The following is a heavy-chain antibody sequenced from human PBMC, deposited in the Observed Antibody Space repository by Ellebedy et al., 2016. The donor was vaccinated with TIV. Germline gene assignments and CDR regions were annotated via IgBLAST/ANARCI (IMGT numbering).Heavy chain of an antibody. CDR1: GYTFTSYG. V-gene: IGHV1-18*01. D-gene: IGHD2-2*01. CDR3: ARDCGNDPSCQIPIDY. J-gene: IGHJ4*02. CDR2: ISAYNGNT. Sequence: ASVKVSCXASGYTFTSYGISWVRQAPGQGLEWMGWISAYNGNTNYAQKLQGRVTMTTDTSTSTAYMELRSLRSDDTAVYYCARDCGNDPSCQIPIDYWGQGTLVTVSS.